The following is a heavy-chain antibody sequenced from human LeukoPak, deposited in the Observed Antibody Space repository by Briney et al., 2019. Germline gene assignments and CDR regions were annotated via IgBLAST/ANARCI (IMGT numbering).Heavy chain of an antibody. V-gene: IGHV4-59*11. CDR2: IYYSGST. D-gene: IGHD6-13*01. CDR3: ARDRAFSSSWYAHSYYYMDV. J-gene: IGHJ6*03. CDR1: GGSISSHY. Sequence: PSETLSLTCTVSGGSISSHYWSWIRQPPGKGLEWIGYIYYSGSTNYNPSLKSRVTISVDTSKNQFSLKLSSVTAADTAVYYCARDRAFSSSWYAHSYYYMDVSGKGTTVTVSS.